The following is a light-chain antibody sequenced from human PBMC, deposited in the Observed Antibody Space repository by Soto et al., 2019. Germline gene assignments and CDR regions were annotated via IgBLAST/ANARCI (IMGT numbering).Light chain of an antibody. CDR3: QQSYSSPYP. CDR1: QSISSY. Sequence: DVQMTQSPSSLSASVGDRVTITCRASQSISSYLNWYQQKPGKAPKLLIYAASSLQSGVPSRFSGSGSGTDFTLTISNLQPEDFATYYCQQSYSSPYPFGQGTKLEI. J-gene: IGKJ2*01. CDR2: AAS. V-gene: IGKV1-39*01.